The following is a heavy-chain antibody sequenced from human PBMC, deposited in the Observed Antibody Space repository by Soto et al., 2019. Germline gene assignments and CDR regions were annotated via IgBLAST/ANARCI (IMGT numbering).Heavy chain of an antibody. Sequence: GSLRLSCAASGFTLISYGMHFFRHSPCKWREWVAVISYDGSNKYYADSVKGRFTISRDNSKNTLYLQMNSLRAEDTAVYYCAKDRLCPIAVAGSPPWYYYYGMDVWGQGTTVTVSS. CDR2: ISYDGSNK. D-gene: IGHD6-19*01. CDR3: AKDRLCPIAVAGSPPWYYYYGMDV. CDR1: GFTLISYG. J-gene: IGHJ6*02. V-gene: IGHV3-30*18.